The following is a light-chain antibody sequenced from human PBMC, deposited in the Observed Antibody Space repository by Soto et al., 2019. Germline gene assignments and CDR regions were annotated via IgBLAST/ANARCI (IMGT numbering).Light chain of an antibody. CDR1: QSVSSSY. CDR3: QQYNNWPRT. J-gene: IGKJ1*01. V-gene: IGKV3-20*01. CDR2: GAS. Sequence: EIELTQSPGTLSLSPGERATLSCRASQSVSSSYLAWYQQKPGQAPRLLIYGASNRATGIPDRFSGSGSGTDFTLTISRLEPEDFAVYYCQQYNNWPRTFGQGTKVDIK.